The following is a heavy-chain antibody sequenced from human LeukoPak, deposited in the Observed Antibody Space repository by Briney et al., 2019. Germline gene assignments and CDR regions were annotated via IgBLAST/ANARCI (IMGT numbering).Heavy chain of an antibody. CDR2: VSDSGDNT. V-gene: IGHV3-23*01. CDR1: GFRFSSYA. D-gene: IGHD3-10*01. Sequence: GGSLRPSCAVSGFRFSSYAMSWVRQAPGKGLEWVAVVSDSGDNTHYVNSVKGRFTISRDNSKNTLYLLMNSLRGEDTAVYYCANDYGLGTYSRYWGQGTLVTVSS. J-gene: IGHJ4*02. CDR3: ANDYGLGTYSRY.